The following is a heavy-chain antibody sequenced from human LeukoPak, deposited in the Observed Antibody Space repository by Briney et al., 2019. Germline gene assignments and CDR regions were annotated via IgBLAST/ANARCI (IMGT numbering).Heavy chain of an antibody. CDR1: GGSISSSNW. J-gene: IGHJ6*02. V-gene: IGHV4-4*02. D-gene: IGHD3-10*01. CDR3: ASYPMDPVRGRDYYYGMDV. CDR2: IYHSGST. Sequence: PSETLSLTCAVSGGSISSSNWWSWVRQPPGKGLEWIGGIYHSGSTNYNPSLKSRVTISVDKTKNQFSLKLSSVTAADTAVYYCASYPMDPVRGRDYYYGMDVWGQGTTVTVSS.